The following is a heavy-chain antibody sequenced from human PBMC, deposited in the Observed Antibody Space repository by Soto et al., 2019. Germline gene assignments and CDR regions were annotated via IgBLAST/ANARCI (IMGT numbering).Heavy chain of an antibody. V-gene: IGHV3-30-3*01. CDR1: GFTFSNYA. Sequence: GGSLRPSCAAPGFTFSNYAMHWVRQAPGKGLEWGAVISYDGSNKYYADSVKGRFTISRDNSKNTLYLQMNSLRAEDTAVYYCARGRIAVAGTPPNYYYYGMDVWGQGTTVTVSS. D-gene: IGHD6-19*01. CDR3: ARGRIAVAGTPPNYYYYGMDV. CDR2: ISYDGSNK. J-gene: IGHJ6*02.